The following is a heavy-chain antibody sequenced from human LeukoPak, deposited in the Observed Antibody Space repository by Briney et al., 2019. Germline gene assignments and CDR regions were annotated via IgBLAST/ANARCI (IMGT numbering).Heavy chain of an antibody. Sequence: SVKVSCKASGGTFSSYAISWVRQAPGQGLEWMGGIIPIFGTANYAQKFQGRATMTTDTSTSTAYMELRSLRSDDTAVYYCARGSFPSDDILTGPFDNWGQGTLVTVSS. D-gene: IGHD3-9*01. CDR2: IIPIFGTA. CDR3: ARGSFPSDDILTGPFDN. J-gene: IGHJ4*02. CDR1: GGTFSSYA. V-gene: IGHV1-69*05.